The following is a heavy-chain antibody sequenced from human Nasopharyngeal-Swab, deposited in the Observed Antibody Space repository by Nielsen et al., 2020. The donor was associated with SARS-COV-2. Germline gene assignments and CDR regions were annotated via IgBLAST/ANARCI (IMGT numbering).Heavy chain of an antibody. D-gene: IGHD4/OR15-4a*01. J-gene: IGHJ4*02. V-gene: IGHV4-59*03. CDR1: GGSITTHF. CDR2: LYYTGGT. Sequence: SETLSLTCTVSGGSITTHFWSWFRQPPGKGLEWIAYLYYTGGTYYNPSLESRVTISVDTSKNQFSLKLSSVTAADTAVYYCPYGANRYQFDYWGQGTLVTVSS. CDR3: PYGANRYQFDY.